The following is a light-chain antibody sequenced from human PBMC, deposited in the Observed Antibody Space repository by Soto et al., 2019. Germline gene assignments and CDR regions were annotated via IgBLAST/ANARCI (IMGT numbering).Light chain of an antibody. CDR1: SSNIGAGYD. Sequence: QPVLTQPPSVSGAPGQRVTISCTGTSSNIGAGYDVQWYQQLPGTAPKLLIHSNSNRPSGVPDRFSGSKSGTSASLAITGLQAEDEADYHCQSYDSSLSGSVFGGGTKLTVL. V-gene: IGLV1-40*01. J-gene: IGLJ2*01. CDR2: SNS. CDR3: QSYDSSLSGSV.